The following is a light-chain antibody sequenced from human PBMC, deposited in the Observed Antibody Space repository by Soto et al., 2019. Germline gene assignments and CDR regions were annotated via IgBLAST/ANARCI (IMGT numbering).Light chain of an antibody. Sequence: EIVLTQSPGTLSLSPGERATLSCRASQSVSSSYLAWYQQKPGQAPRLLIYGASSRATGIPDRFSGSGSGTDFTLTISRLEREEFAVYSLQQYVSPFGQGTTVEIK. CDR3: QQYVSP. V-gene: IGKV3-20*01. J-gene: IGKJ1*01. CDR1: QSVSSSY. CDR2: GAS.